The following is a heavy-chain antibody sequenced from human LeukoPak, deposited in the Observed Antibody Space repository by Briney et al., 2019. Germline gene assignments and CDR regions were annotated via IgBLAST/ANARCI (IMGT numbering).Heavy chain of an antibody. Sequence: GGSLRLSCAASGFTFSTYAMSWVRQAPGKGLEWVSVISGSGGSTFYADSVKGRFTISRDNSKNTLYLQMNSLRAEVTAVYYCAKVPWDSGSYYSDYWGQGTLVTVSS. V-gene: IGHV3-23*01. CDR3: AKVPWDSGSYYSDY. CDR1: GFTFSTYA. CDR2: ISGSGGST. J-gene: IGHJ4*02. D-gene: IGHD3-10*01.